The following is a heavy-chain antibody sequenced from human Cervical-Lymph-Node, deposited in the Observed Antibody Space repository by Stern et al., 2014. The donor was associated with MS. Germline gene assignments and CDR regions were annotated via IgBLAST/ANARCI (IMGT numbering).Heavy chain of an antibody. D-gene: IGHD5-24*01. J-gene: IGHJ4*02. CDR1: GGSISSAAYY. CDR3: SRDADGYSLVFGY. V-gene: IGHV4-30-4*01. Sequence: QLQLQESGPGLVKPSQTLSLTCAVTGGSISSAAYYWSWIRQSPGKGLEWIGYIHNSGTTYYNPSLKSRVTISVDTSKNQFSLKLRSVTAADTAVYYCSRDADGYSLVFGYWGRGTLVTVSS. CDR2: IHNSGTT.